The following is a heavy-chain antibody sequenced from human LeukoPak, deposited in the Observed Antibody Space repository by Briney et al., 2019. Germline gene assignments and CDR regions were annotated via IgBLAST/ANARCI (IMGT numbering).Heavy chain of an antibody. Sequence: GGSLRLSCAASGFTFSSYWMSWVRQAPGKGLEWVVNIKQDGSEKYYVDSVKGRFTISRDNAKNSLYLQMNSLRAEDTAVYYCARAHTVAVYYYYYYMDVWGKGTTVTVSS. D-gene: IGHD4-11*01. J-gene: IGHJ6*03. CDR3: ARAHTVAVYYYYYYMDV. V-gene: IGHV3-7*01. CDR2: IKQDGSEK. CDR1: GFTFSSYW.